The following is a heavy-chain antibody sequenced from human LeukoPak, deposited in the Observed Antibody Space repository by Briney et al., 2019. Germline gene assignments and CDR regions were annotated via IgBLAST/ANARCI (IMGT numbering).Heavy chain of an antibody. J-gene: IGHJ4*02. Sequence: PGGSLRLSCAASGFTFSTYAMSWVRQAPGKGLEWVSLITSSGSNTYYADSVKGRFTISRDNSKNTLYLQMNSLRAEDTAVYYCAKDRSSSWVADWNHWGQGTLVTVSS. D-gene: IGHD6-13*01. CDR1: GFTFSTYA. CDR3: AKDRSSSWVADWNH. CDR2: ITSSGSNT. V-gene: IGHV3-23*01.